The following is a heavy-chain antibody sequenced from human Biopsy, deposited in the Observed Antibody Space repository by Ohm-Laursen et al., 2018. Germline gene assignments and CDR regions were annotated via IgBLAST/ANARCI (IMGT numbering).Heavy chain of an antibody. CDR2: IYYDGIT. CDR1: GYSVTNDYY. CDR3: ARVAGGYAYYYGMDV. Sequence: TLSLTCAVSGYSVTNDYYWGWIRQPPGKGLEWIGNIYYDGITYYNPSLKSRGAMSVDTSKNHFSLRLTSVTAADTAVYYCARVAGGYAYYYGMDVWGQGTTVIVSS. D-gene: IGHD5-12*01. J-gene: IGHJ6*02. V-gene: IGHV4-38-2*01.